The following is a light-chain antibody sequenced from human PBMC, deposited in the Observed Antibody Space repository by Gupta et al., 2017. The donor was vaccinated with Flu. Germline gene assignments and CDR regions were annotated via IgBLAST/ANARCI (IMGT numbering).Light chain of an antibody. Sequence: GTLSLSPGETATLSCRASQSVSSNYLAWYQQKPGQAPRLLSYGASIRATGIPDRFSGSGSGTDFTLTISRLAPEDFAVYYCHQEGNSPKTFGLGTRVDIK. CDR3: HQEGNSPKT. CDR2: GAS. V-gene: IGKV3-20*01. CDR1: QSVSSNY. J-gene: IGKJ1*01.